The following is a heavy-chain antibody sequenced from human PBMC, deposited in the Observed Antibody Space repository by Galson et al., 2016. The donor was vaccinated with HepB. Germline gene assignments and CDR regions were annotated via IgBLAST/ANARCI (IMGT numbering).Heavy chain of an antibody. CDR1: GYTLINYG. CDR3: ARANYHSGWHYLDY. CDR2: IRDYNGNT. V-gene: IGHV1-18*01. J-gene: IGHJ4*02. Sequence: SVKVSCKASGYTLINYGISWVRQAPGKGLEWMGWIRDYNGNTDYAQKFQGRVTVTTDTSTNTAYMDLRSLRSDDTAVYYCARANYHSGWHYLDYWGQGTLVTVSS. D-gene: IGHD6-19*01.